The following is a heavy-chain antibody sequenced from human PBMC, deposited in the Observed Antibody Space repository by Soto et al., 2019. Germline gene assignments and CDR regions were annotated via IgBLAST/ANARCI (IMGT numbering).Heavy chain of an antibody. CDR3: ARLSKKDYFDS. CDR1: VYTSTCYY. Sequence: XSVKVSCEASVYTSTCYYMHWVRQAPGQGLEWMGWINPNSGGTNYAQKFQGWVTMTRDTSISTAYMELSRLRSDDTAVYYCARLSKKDYFDSWGQGALVTVSS. D-gene: IGHD3-16*02. J-gene: IGHJ4*02. V-gene: IGHV1-2*04. CDR2: INPNSGGT.